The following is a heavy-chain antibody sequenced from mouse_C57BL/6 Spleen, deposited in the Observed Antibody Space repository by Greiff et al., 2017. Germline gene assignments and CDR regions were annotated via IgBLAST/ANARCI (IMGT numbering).Heavy chain of an antibody. V-gene: IGHV1-82*01. Sequence: VQLQQSGPELVKPGASVKISCKASGYAFSSSWMNWVKQRPGKGLEWIGRIYPGDGDTNYNGKFKGKATLTADKSSSTAYMQLSSLTSEDSAVYFCARNYSNLYYYAMDYWGQGTSVTVSS. D-gene: IGHD2-5*01. CDR1: GYAFSSSW. J-gene: IGHJ4*01. CDR2: IYPGDGDT. CDR3: ARNYSNLYYYAMDY.